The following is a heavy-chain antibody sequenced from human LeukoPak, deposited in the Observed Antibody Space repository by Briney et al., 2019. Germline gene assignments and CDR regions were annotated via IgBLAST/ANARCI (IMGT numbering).Heavy chain of an antibody. J-gene: IGHJ4*03. V-gene: IGHV3-23*01. CDR1: GFTFSSHA. CDR3: ARDLRIVSGSYLDY. CDR2: TSSSDADT. D-gene: IGHD1-26*01. Sequence: GGSLRLSCAASGFTFSSHAMSWVRQAPGKGLEWVSATSSSDADTYYADSVRGRFTISRDNSKNTLYLQMNSLRAEDTAIYYCARDLRIVSGSYLDYWGQGTLVTVSS.